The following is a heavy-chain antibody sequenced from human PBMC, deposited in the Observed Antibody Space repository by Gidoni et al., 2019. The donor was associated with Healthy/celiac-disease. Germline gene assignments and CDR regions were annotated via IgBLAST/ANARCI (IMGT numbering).Heavy chain of an antibody. D-gene: IGHD1-26*01. CDR1: A. Sequence: AMPWVRPASGKGLEWVGRIRSKANSYATAYAASVKGRFTISRDDSKNTAYLQMNILKTEDTAVYYCTRLATIGFDPWGKGTLVTVSS. CDR3: TRLATIGFDP. CDR2: IRSKANSYAT. V-gene: IGHV3-73*01. J-gene: IGHJ5*02.